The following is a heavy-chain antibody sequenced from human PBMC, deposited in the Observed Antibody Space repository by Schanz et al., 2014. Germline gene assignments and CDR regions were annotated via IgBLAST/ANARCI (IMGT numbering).Heavy chain of an antibody. CDR3: ARLPGLYCSGGACYRGY. Sequence: QLQLQESGPGLVKPSETLSLTCTVSGGSISSSSYYWGWIRQPPGNGLEWIGSIYYSGSTYYNPSPKSRLPISVDPPKNQSSRRGPSVTATDTAVYYCARLPGLYCSGGACYRGYWGQGTLVTVSS. J-gene: IGHJ4*02. CDR1: GGSISSSSYY. D-gene: IGHD2-15*01. CDR2: IYYSGST. V-gene: IGHV4-39*01.